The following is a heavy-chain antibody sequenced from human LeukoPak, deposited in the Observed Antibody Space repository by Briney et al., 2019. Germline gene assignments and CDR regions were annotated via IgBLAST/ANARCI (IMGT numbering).Heavy chain of an antibody. J-gene: IGHJ5*02. D-gene: IGHD4-11*01. CDR2: ISFDGDNK. CDR1: GFNFNNYA. CDR3: AGKMDDYSIFLNRFDP. V-gene: IGHV3-30-3*01. Sequence: GRSLRLSCAASGFNFNNYAMYWVRQAPGKGLGWVALISFDGDNKKYADSVKGRFTISRDNSKNTLYLQMISLRAEDTAVYYCAGKMDDYSIFLNRFDPWGQGTLVTVSS.